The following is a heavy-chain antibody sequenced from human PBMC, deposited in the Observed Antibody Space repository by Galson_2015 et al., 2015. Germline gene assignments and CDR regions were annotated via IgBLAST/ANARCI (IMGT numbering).Heavy chain of an antibody. CDR1: GFTFGDYA. V-gene: IGHV3-49*03. J-gene: IGHJ4*02. CDR2: IRSKDFGGTT. D-gene: IGHD6-6*01. Sequence: SLRLSCAASGFTFGDYAMSRFRQAPGQGLEWVGFIRSKDFGGTTEYAASVKGRFTISRDDSKSIAHLQMNGPRTDDTAVYYCTRRKVSSSASFDYWGQGTLVTVSS. CDR3: TRRKVSSSASFDY.